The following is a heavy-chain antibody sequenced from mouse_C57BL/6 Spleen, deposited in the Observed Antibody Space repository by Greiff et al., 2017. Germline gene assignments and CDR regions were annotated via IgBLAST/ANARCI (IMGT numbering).Heavy chain of an antibody. V-gene: IGHV1-80*01. CDR3: ARAFSYYGTY. CDR2: IYPGDGDT. Sequence: VQLQESGAELVKPGASVKISCKASGYAFSSYWMNWVKQRPGKGLEWIGQIYPGDGDTNYNGKFKGKATLTADKSSSTAYMQVSSLTSEDAAVYFCARAFSYYGTYWGQGTTLTVSS. D-gene: IGHD1-1*01. J-gene: IGHJ2*01. CDR1: GYAFSSYW.